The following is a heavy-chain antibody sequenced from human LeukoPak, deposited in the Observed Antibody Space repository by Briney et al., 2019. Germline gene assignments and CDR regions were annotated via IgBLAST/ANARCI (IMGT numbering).Heavy chain of an antibody. CDR1: GSSISSYY. V-gene: IGHV4-4*07. CDR3: ASNDYGDSSFDY. J-gene: IGHJ4*02. CDR2: IYTSGST. D-gene: IGHD4-17*01. Sequence: SETLSLTCTVSGSSISSYYWSWIRQPAGKGLEWIGRIYTSGSTNYNPSLKSRVTISVDKSKNQFSLKLSSVTAADTAVYYCASNDYGDSSFDYWGQGTLVTVSS.